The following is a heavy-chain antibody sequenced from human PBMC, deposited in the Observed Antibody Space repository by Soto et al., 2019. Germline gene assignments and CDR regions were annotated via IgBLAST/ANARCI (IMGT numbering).Heavy chain of an antibody. CDR1: GFSVTTNG. CDR2: ISRDGATT. J-gene: IGHJ4*02. CDR3: TGEVASGY. V-gene: IGHV3-30*03. Sequence: QVQLVESGGGVVQPGRSLRLSCAVSGFSVTTNGMHWVRQAPGKGLEWVAVISRDGATTFYADSVKGRFTISKDNSGNTLFLEMNSLRGDDMAVYYCTGEVASGYWGQGALVTVSS. D-gene: IGHD2-8*02.